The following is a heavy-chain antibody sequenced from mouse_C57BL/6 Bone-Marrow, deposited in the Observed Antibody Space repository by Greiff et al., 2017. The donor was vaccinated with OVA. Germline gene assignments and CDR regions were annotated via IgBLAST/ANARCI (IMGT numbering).Heavy chain of an antibody. Sequence: EVQLQQSGPELVKPGASVKISCKASGYTFTDYYMNWVKQSHGKSLEWIGDINPNNGGTSYNQKFKGKATLTVDKSSSTAYMELRSLTAEDSAVYDCAGGYYGPSFDYWGQGTTLTVSS. D-gene: IGHD1-1*01. CDR3: AGGYYGPSFDY. J-gene: IGHJ2*01. CDR1: GYTFTDYY. CDR2: INPNNGGT. V-gene: IGHV1-26*01.